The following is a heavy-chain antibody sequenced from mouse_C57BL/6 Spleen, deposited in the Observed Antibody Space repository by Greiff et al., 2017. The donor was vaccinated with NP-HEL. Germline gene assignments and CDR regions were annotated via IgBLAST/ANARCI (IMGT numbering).Heavy chain of an antibody. D-gene: IGHD2-1*01. V-gene: IGHV5-17*01. CDR2: ISSGSSTI. J-gene: IGHJ3*01. CDR3: ASGGYYGTSWFAY. Sequence: EVMLVESGGGLVKPGGSLKLSCAASGFTFSDYGMHWVRQAPEKGLEWVAYISSGSSTIYYADTVKGRFTISRDNAKNTLFLQMTSLRSEDTAMYYCASGGYYGTSWFAYWGQGTLVTVSA. CDR1: GFTFSDYG.